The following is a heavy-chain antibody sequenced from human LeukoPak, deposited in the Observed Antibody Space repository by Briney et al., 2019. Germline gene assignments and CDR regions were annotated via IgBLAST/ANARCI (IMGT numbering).Heavy chain of an antibody. D-gene: IGHD6-25*01. V-gene: IGHV1-46*01. J-gene: IGHJ6*02. CDR1: GYTFTSYY. CDR2: INPSSGTT. Sequence: ASVKVSCKTSGYTFTSYYMHWVRQAPGQGLEWMGIINPSSGTTTYAQRFQDRVTMTRDTSTTTVYMELSSLRSGDTAVYSCARGGYSSGWHRYYAMDVWGQGTTVTVSS. CDR3: ARGGYSSGWHRYYAMDV.